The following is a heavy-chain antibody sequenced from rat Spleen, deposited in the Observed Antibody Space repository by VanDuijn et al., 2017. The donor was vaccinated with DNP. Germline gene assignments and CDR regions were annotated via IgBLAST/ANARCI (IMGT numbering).Heavy chain of an antibody. D-gene: IGHD1-11*01. CDR2: INSAGST. J-gene: IGHJ4*01. CDR1: GYSITSSYR. V-gene: IGHV3-3*01. CDR3: ARSLRAMDA. Sequence: EVQLQESGPGLVKPSQSLSLICSVTGYSITSSYRWSWIRKFPGNKLEWMGYINSAGSTNYNPSLKSRISITRDTSKNQFFLQVNSVTTEDTATYYCARSLRAMDAWGQGTSVTVSS.